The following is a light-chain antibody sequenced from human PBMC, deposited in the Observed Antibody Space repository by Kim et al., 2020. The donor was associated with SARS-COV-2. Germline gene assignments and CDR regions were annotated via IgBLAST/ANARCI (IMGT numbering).Light chain of an antibody. V-gene: IGKV1-33*01. CDR2: DAS. J-gene: IGKJ1*01. Sequence: AGGGRVTITCQASQDISNYLYWYQQKPGKAPKLLIYDASNLETGVPSRFSGSGSGTDFTFTISSLQPEDIATYYCQQYDNLPRWTFGEGTKVDIK. CDR1: QDISNY. CDR3: QQYDNLPRWT.